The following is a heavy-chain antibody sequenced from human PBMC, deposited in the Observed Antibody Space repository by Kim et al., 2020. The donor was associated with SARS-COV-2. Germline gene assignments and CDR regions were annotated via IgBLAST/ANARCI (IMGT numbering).Heavy chain of an antibody. Sequence: SETLSLTCTVSGGSVSSGSYYWSWIRQPPGKGLEWIGYIYYSGSTNYNPSLKSRVTISVDTSKNQFSLKLSSVTAADTAVYYCARGRDTANDYYYYYGM. J-gene: IGHJ6*01. D-gene: IGHD5-18*01. V-gene: IGHV4-61*01. CDR2: IYYSGST. CDR1: GGSVSSGSYY. CDR3: ARGRDTANDYYYYYGM.